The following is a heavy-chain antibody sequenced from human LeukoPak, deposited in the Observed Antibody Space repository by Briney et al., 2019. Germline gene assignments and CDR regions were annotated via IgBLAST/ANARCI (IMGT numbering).Heavy chain of an antibody. V-gene: IGHV1-69*04. CDR2: IIPVSGVT. J-gene: IGHJ4*02. CDR3: AREGHSGSYGY. CDR1: GGSFTTYP. D-gene: IGHD1-26*01. Sequence: GASVKVSCKASGGSFTTYPITWVRQAPGQWLEWMGRIIPVSGVTKYAQKLQGRVTITADKSTSTAYMELRSLRSDDTAVYYCAREGHSGSYGYWGQGTLVTVSS.